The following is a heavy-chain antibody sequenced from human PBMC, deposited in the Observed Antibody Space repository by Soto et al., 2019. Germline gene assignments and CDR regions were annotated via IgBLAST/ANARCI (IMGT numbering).Heavy chain of an antibody. J-gene: IGHJ4*02. D-gene: IGHD2-21*02. V-gene: IGHV1-3*05. CDR2: INAGNGNT. CDR3: ARSIVVGTALDY. Sequence: QVQLVQSGAEEKKPGASVKVSCKASGYTFTSYAMHWVRQAPGQRLEWMGWINAGNGNTKYSQKFQGRVTITRDTSGSTAYMELSSLRSEDTAVYYCARSIVVGTALDYWGQGTLVTVSS. CDR1: GYTFTSYA.